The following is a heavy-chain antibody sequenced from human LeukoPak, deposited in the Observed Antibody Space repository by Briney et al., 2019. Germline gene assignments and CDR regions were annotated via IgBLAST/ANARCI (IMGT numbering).Heavy chain of an antibody. D-gene: IGHD1-1*01. CDR3: ARELRRTKVFDY. Sequence: ASVKVSCKASGYTFTGYYMHWVPQAPGQGREWLGWINPNSGGTNSAQKFQCWVTMTRDTYISTAYMELSRLRSDDTAVYYCARELRRTKVFDYWGQGTLVTVSS. V-gene: IGHV1-2*04. J-gene: IGHJ4*02. CDR2: INPNSGGT. CDR1: GYTFTGYY.